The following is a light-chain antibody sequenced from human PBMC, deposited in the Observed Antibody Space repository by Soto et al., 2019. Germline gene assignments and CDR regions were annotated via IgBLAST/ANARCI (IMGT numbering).Light chain of an antibody. CDR2: DAS. V-gene: IGKV1-33*01. Sequence: DIQMTQSPSSLSASVGDRVTITCQASQDISNYLNWYQQKPGKAPKLLIYDASKLETGVPSRFSGSGSGTDFTFTISSLQPEDIATYYCQQYDNLLLVGPGTKVDIK. CDR1: QDISNY. J-gene: IGKJ3*01. CDR3: QQYDNLLL.